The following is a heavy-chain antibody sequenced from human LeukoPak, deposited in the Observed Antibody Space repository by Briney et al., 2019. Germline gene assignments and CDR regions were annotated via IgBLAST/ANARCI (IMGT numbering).Heavy chain of an antibody. CDR1: GFTFSSYA. J-gene: IGHJ4*02. V-gene: IGHV3-23*01. D-gene: IGHD6-19*01. Sequence: GGSLRLSCAASGFTFSSYAMSWVRQAPGKGLEWVSAISGSDSSTYYADSVKGRFTISRDNSKNTLYLQMNSLRAEDTALYYCARESPIAVAGNWGQGTLVTVSS. CDR3: ARESPIAVAGN. CDR2: ISGSDSST.